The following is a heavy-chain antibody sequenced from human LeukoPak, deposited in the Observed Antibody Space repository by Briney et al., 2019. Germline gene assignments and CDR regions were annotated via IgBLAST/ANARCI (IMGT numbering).Heavy chain of an antibody. D-gene: IGHD4/OR15-4a*01. Sequence: ASVKVSCKASGYTLSNYGISWLRQAPGLGLEWMGGFDPVDGETIYAQKFQGRVTMTEDTSTDTAYMELSSLRSEDTAVYYCATLDSFPHMVYWGQGTLVTVSS. J-gene: IGHJ4*02. CDR3: ATLDSFPHMVY. V-gene: IGHV1-24*01. CDR1: GYTLSNYG. CDR2: FDPVDGET.